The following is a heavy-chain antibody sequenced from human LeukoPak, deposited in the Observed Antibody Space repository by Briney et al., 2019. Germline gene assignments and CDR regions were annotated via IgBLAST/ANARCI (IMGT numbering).Heavy chain of an antibody. CDR3: ARFGGPHAFDI. D-gene: IGHD3-3*01. V-gene: IGHV4-61*03. CDR1: GYSISGGYY. Sequence: SETLSLTCTVSGYSISGGYYWGWIRQPPGKGLEWIAYINYSGSTNYNPSLKSRVTISVDTSKNHFSLTLSSVTAADTAVYYCARFGGPHAFDIWGQGTMVTVSS. J-gene: IGHJ3*02. CDR2: INYSGST.